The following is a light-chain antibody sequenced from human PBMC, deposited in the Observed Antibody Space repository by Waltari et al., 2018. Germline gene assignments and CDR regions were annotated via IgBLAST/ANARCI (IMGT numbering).Light chain of an antibody. CDR1: QSVLYTSNNKNY. CDR3: QQYYSTLPYT. V-gene: IGKV4-1*01. Sequence: DIVMTKSPASLAVSLGERATINCKSSQSVLYTSNNKNYLAWSQQNPGQPPKLLIYWASTRESGVPDRFSGSGSGTDFTLTISSLQAEDVAVYYCQQYYSTLPYTFGQGTKLEIK. J-gene: IGKJ2*01. CDR2: WAS.